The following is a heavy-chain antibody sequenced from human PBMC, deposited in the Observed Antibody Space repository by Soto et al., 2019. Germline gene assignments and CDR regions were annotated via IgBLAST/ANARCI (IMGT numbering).Heavy chain of an antibody. D-gene: IGHD5-12*01. J-gene: IGHJ4*01. Sequence: EVQLLESGGGLVQPGGSLRLSCATSAFRFDDAHMTWVRLAPGEGLEWVANINYDASEKEYVDSVKGRFTISRDNTERSVFLQMNSLRAEDTAVYYCAWGKGWLRFTSPSHWGHGTLVTVSS. V-gene: IGHV3-7*03. CDR1: AFRFDDAH. CDR2: INYDASEK. CDR3: AWGKGWLRFTSPSH.